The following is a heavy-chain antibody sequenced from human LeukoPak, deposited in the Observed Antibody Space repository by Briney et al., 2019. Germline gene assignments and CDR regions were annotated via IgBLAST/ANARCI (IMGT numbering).Heavy chain of an antibody. J-gene: IGHJ3*02. CDR1: GFTFSDYY. D-gene: IGHD6-19*01. V-gene: IGHV3-11*01. CDR3: AKDGQWLVPGAFDI. Sequence: GGSLRLSCAASGFTFSDYYMSWIRQAPGKGLEWVSYISSSGSTIYYADSVKGRFTISRDNSKNTLYLQMNSLRAEDTAVYYCAKDGQWLVPGAFDIWGQGTMVTVSS. CDR2: ISSSGSTI.